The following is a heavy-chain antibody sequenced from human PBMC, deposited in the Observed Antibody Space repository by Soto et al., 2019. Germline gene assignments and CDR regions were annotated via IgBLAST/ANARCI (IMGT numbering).Heavy chain of an antibody. J-gene: IGHJ6*02. CDR1: GFTFSSYS. CDR2: ITYDRSNK. CDR3: AKRGSSYYYGMDV. V-gene: IGHV3-30*18. Sequence: PGGSLRLSCAASGFTFSSYSMNWVRQAPGKGLEWVAFITYDRSNKYYADSVKGRFTISRDNSKNTLYLQMNSLRAEDTAVYYCAKRGSSYYYGMDVWGQGTTVTVSS. D-gene: IGHD3-10*01.